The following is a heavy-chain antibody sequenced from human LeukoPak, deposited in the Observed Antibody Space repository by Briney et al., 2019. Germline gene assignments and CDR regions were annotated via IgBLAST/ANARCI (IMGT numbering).Heavy chain of an antibody. V-gene: IGHV3-33*01. Sequence: GGSLRLSCAASGFTFYNSGMHWVRHTPGKGLEWVAVIWYDGSNKYYADSVKGRFTISRDNSKNTLYLQINSLRVEDTAVYYRAREETRHNWNDGPPVHAFDIWGQGTMVTDSS. D-gene: IGHD1-1*01. CDR2: IWYDGSNK. J-gene: IGHJ3*02. CDR3: AREETRHNWNDGPPVHAFDI. CDR1: GFTFYNSG.